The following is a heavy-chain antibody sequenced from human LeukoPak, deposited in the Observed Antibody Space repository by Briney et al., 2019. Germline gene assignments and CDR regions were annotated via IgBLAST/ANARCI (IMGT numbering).Heavy chain of an antibody. D-gene: IGHD1-26*01. V-gene: IGHV4-31*03. CDR3: ARDGVGTTKYDYYGLDV. CDR1: GGSVRSGGYY. Sequence: PSETLSLTCTVSGGSVRSGGYYWSWIRQHPGKGLEWIGYIYYSGDTYYNPSLKSRVTISVDTSKNQFSLKLSSVTAADTAVYYCARDGVGTTKYDYYGLDVWGQGTTVTVSS. CDR2: IYYSGDT. J-gene: IGHJ6*02.